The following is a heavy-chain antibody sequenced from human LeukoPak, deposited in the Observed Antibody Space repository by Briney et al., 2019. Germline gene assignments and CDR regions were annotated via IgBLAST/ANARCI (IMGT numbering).Heavy chain of an antibody. CDR2: ISYDGSNK. Sequence: GRSLRLSCAASGFTFSSYAMHWVRQAPGKGLEWVAVISYDGSNKYYADSVKGRFTISRDNSKNTLYLQMNSLRAEDTAVYYCARVSSRRWLHSQHLDYWGQGTLVTVSS. V-gene: IGHV3-30*01. D-gene: IGHD5-24*01. CDR1: GFTFSSYA. J-gene: IGHJ4*02. CDR3: ARVSSRRWLHSQHLDY.